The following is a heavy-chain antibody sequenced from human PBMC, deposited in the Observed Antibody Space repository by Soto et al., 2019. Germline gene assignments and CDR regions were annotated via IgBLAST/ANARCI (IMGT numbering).Heavy chain of an antibody. D-gene: IGHD3-16*01. CDR3: ARSERFIPHGMDV. CDR2: IYYSGST. CDR1: CGSISSGGYC. V-gene: IGHV4-31*03. J-gene: IGHJ6*02. Sequence: SETLSLTSTVSCGSISSGGYCWSLIRQHPGKGLEWIGYIYYSGSTYYNPSLKSRVTISVDTSKNQFSLKLSSVTPADTAVYYCARSERFIPHGMDVWGQGTTVTVSS.